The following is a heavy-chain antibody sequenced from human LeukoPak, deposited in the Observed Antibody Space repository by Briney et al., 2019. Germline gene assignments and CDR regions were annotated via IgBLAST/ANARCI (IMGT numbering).Heavy chain of an antibody. V-gene: IGHV1-69*05. D-gene: IGHD2-15*01. CDR3: GRKAGDCGGGSCYPIDY. CDR1: GGSFSSEA. J-gene: IGHJ4*02. CDR2: IIPIFGTA. Sequence: GSSVKVSCKAFGGSFSSEAISWVRQAPGQGLEWMGGIIPIFGTANYAQKFQGRVTITTDESTSTAYMEVSSLRSEDTAVYYCGRKAGDCGGGSCYPIDYWGQGTLVTVSS.